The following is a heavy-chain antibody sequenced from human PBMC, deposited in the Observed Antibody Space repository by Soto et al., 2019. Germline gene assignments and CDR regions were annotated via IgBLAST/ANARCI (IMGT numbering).Heavy chain of an antibody. CDR2: IIPILGIA. D-gene: IGHD2-15*01. CDR1: GGTFSSYT. Sequence: GASVKVSCKASGGTFSSYTISWVRQAPGQGLEWMGRIIPILGIANYAQKFQGRVTITADKSTSTAYMELSSLRSEDTAVYYCAFLGGSCYPRPHLTVTVPPTNDYWGQGTLVTVSS. J-gene: IGHJ4*02. V-gene: IGHV1-69*02. CDR3: AFLGGSCYPRPHLTVTVPPTNDY.